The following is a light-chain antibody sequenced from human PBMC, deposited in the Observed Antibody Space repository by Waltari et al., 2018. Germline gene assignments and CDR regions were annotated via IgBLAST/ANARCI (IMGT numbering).Light chain of an antibody. CDR3: QQYLTFPYT. Sequence: VISMTRAPSFLSASTVDRVTISCRVSQDIGSSLAWYQQKPGKAPDLLIFAASTLKSGVPSRFSGSGSGTDFTLTISRMQSEDCATYYCQQYLTFPYTFGQGTKLEI. V-gene: IGKV1D-8*01. CDR1: QDIGSS. J-gene: IGKJ2*01. CDR2: AAS.